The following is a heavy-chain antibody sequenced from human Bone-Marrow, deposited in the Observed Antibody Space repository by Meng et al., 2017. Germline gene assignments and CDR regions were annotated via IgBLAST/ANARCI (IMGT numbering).Heavy chain of an antibody. Sequence: QVQPQQGGGGLLAPSETLSPTCAVYGGSFSGYYWSWIRQPPGKGLEWIGEINHSGSTNYNPSLKSRVTISVDTSKNQFSLKLSSVTAADTAVYYCARGVASPIFSTVVTPAFDYWGQGTLVTVSS. J-gene: IGHJ4*02. CDR2: INHSGST. D-gene: IGHD4-23*01. V-gene: IGHV4-34*01. CDR1: GGSFSGYY. CDR3: ARGVASPIFSTVVTPAFDY.